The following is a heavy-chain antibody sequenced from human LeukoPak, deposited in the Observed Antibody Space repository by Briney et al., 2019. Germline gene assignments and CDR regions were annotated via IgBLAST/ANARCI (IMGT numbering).Heavy chain of an antibody. D-gene: IGHD3-10*01. CDR1: GGSISSYY. Sequence: KPSETLSLTCTVSGGSISSYYWSWIRQPPGKGLEWIGYIYYSGSTNYNPSLKSRVTISVDTSKNQFSLKLSSVTAADTAVYYCARGVVMVWFGKPDEDAFDIWGQGTMVTVSS. V-gene: IGHV4-59*01. CDR3: ARGVVMVWFGKPDEDAFDI. CDR2: IYYSGST. J-gene: IGHJ3*02.